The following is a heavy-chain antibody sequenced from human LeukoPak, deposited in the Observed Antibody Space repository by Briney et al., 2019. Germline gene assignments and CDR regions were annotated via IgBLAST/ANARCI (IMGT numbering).Heavy chain of an antibody. CDR2: MYYSGSP. Sequence: SETLSLTCTVSGGSVSSGSYYWSWIRQPPGKGLEWIGSMYYSGSPKYNPSLKSRVTISIDTSKNQFSLKLGSVTAADTAVYYCARAPSFCGGDCYWYFDLWGRGTLVTVSS. CDR3: ARAPSFCGGDCYWYFDL. V-gene: IGHV4-61*01. D-gene: IGHD2-21*02. J-gene: IGHJ2*01. CDR1: GGSVSSGSYY.